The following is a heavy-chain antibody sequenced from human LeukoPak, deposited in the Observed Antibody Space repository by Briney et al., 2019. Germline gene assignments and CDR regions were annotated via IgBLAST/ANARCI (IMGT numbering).Heavy chain of an antibody. CDR1: GFTFSSYA. CDR3: ARKPTRDYYDSSGYYLR. V-gene: IGHV3-23*01. D-gene: IGHD3-22*01. Sequence: PGGSLRLSCAASGFTFSSYAMSWVRQAPGKGLEWVSAISGSGGSAYYADSVKGRFTISRDNSKNTPYLQMNSLRAEDTAVYYCARKPTRDYYDSSGYYLRWGQGTLVTVSS. J-gene: IGHJ4*02. CDR2: ISGSGGSA.